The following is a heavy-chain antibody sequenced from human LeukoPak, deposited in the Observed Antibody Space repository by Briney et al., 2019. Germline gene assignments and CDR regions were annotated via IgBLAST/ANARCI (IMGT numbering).Heavy chain of an antibody. Sequence: GASVKVSCKASGYTFTGYYMHWVRQAPGQGLEWMGWINPNSGGTNYAQKFQGRVTMTGDTSISTAYMELSSLRSDDTAVYYCARLYSGYGDHYYMDVWGKGTTVTVSS. J-gene: IGHJ6*03. CDR3: ARLYSGYGDHYYMDV. D-gene: IGHD5-12*01. CDR2: INPNSGGT. CDR1: GYTFTGYY. V-gene: IGHV1-2*02.